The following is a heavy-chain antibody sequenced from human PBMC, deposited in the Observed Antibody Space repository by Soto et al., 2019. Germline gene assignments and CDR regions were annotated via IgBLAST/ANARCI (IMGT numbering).Heavy chain of an antibody. V-gene: IGHV3-23*01. CDR2: ISGSGGST. CDR1: GFTFSSYA. D-gene: IGHD2-2*01. Sequence: EVQLLESGGGLVQPGGSLRLSCAASGFTFSSYAMSWVRQAPGKGLEWVSAISGSGGSTYYADSVKGRFTISRDNSKNPLXLQMNSLRAEDTAVYYCAKDALGYCITTSCLGPDYWGQGTLVTVSS. J-gene: IGHJ4*02. CDR3: AKDALGYCITTSCLGPDY.